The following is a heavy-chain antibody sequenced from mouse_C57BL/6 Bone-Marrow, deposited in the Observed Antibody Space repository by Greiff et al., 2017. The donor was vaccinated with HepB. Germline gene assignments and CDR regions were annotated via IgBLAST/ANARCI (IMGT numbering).Heavy chain of an antibody. V-gene: IGHV5-12*01. Sequence: EVQGVESGGGLVQPGGSLKLSCAASGFTFSDYYMYWVRQTPEKRLEWVAYISNGGGSTYYPDTVKGRFTISRDNAKNTLYLQMRRLKSEDTAMYYCARRDYSWFAYWGQGTLVPVSA. D-gene: IGHD2-13*01. CDR2: ISNGGGST. CDR1: GFTFSDYY. CDR3: ARRDYSWFAY. J-gene: IGHJ3*01.